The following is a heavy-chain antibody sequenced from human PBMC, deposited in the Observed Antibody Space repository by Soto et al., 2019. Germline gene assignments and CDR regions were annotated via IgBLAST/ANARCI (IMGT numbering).Heavy chain of an antibody. J-gene: IGHJ5*02. Sequence: SETLSLTSAVYGGSFSGYYWSWIRQPPGKGLEWIGEINHSGSTNYNPSLKSRVTISVDTSKNQFSLKLSSVTAADTAVYYCARRYCSGGSCYGVSGNWFDPWGQGTLVTVSS. V-gene: IGHV4-34*01. D-gene: IGHD2-15*01. CDR1: GGSFSGYY. CDR3: ARRYCSGGSCYGVSGNWFDP. CDR2: INHSGST.